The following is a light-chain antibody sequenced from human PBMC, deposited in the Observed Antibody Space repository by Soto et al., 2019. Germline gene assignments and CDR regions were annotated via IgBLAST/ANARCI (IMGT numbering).Light chain of an antibody. CDR2: GAS. CDR1: ESVSSSY. CDR3: QQYGSSPRT. V-gene: IGKV3-20*01. Sequence: EIVLTQSPGTLSLSPGERATLSCRASESVSSSYLAWYQQKPGRAPRLLIFGASTRSTGIPDRISGSGSGTDFTVTISRVEPEDFAVYYCQQYGSSPRTFGQRTKLEI. J-gene: IGKJ2*02.